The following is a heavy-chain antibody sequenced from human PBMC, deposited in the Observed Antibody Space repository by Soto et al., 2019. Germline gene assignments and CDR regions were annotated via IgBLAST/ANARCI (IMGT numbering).Heavy chain of an antibody. J-gene: IGHJ4*02. V-gene: IGHV3-15*01. D-gene: IGHD6-19*01. CDR3: TTDVEEVAGTWRRAPGY. CDR2: IKSKTDGGTT. Sequence: GGSLRLSCAASGFTFSNAWMSWVRQAPGKGLEWVGRIKSKTDGGTTDYAAPVKGRFTISRDDSKNTLYLQMNSLKTEDTAVYYCTTDVEEVAGTWRRAPGYWGQGTLVTVSS. CDR1: GFTFSNAW.